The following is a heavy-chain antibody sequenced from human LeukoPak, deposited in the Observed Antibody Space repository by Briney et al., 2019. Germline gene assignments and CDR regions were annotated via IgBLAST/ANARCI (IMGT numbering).Heavy chain of an antibody. Sequence: SETLSLTCTVSGGSIRSSNYYWGRIRQPPGSGLEWIGIIYYSGRTYYNPSLKRRVTISVDTSKNQISLKLNSVTAADTAVYYCARSLAGPRARPSDYWGQGILVTVSS. J-gene: IGHJ4*02. CDR3: ARSLAGPRARPSDY. V-gene: IGHV4-39*01. CDR2: IYYSGRT. CDR1: GGSIRSSNYY. D-gene: IGHD6-19*01.